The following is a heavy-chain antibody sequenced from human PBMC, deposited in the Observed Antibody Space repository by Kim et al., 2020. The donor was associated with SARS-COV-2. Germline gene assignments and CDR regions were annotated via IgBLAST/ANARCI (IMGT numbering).Heavy chain of an antibody. CDR3: ARHTPSDYDILTGYYVRGAFDI. V-gene: IGHV4-39*01. CDR2: IYYSGST. Sequence: SETLSLTCTVSGGSISSSSYYWGWIRQPPGKGLEWIGSIYYSGSTYYNPSLKSRVTISVDTSKNQFSLKLSSVTAADTAVYYCARHTPSDYDILTGYYVRGAFDIWGQGTMVTVSS. D-gene: IGHD3-9*01. J-gene: IGHJ3*02. CDR1: GGSISSSSYY.